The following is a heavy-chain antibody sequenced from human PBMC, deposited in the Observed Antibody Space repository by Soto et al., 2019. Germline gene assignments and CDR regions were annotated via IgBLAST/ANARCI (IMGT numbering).Heavy chain of an antibody. CDR2: IIPILGIA. J-gene: IGHJ6*02. CDR1: GGTYSSYT. D-gene: IGHD6-13*01. Sequence: ASVKVSCKASGGTYSSYTSRWVRQDPGQGLEWMGRIIPILGIANYAQKFQGRVTITADKSTSTAYMELSSLRSEDTAVYYCARDLAAGYYYYGMDVWGQGTTVTVSS. V-gene: IGHV1-69*04. CDR3: ARDLAAGYYYYGMDV.